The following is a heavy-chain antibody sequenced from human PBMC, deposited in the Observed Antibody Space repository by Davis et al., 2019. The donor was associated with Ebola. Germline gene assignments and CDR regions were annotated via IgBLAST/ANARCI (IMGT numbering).Heavy chain of an antibody. Sequence: GESLKISCVASGFTSSSYWMHWVRQAPGKGLVWVSLIKSDGSSTRYADSVKGRFTISRDNAENSLFLQMNSLRGEDTAFYYCARGGYYYFDSWGQGTLVTVSS. CDR1: GFTSSSYW. V-gene: IGHV3-74*01. CDR2: IKSDGSST. CDR3: ARGGYYYFDS. D-gene: IGHD3-22*01. J-gene: IGHJ4*02.